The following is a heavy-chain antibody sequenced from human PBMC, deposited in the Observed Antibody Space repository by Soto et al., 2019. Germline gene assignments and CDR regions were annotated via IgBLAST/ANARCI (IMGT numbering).Heavy chain of an antibody. Sequence: GGSLRLSCAASRFTFSSYGMHWVRQAPGKGLEWVAVISYDGSNKYYADSVKGRFTISRDNAKNSLYLQMNSLRAGDTAVYYCARDQLAFDYWGQGTLVTVSS. CDR2: ISYDGSNK. J-gene: IGHJ4*02. CDR1: RFTFSSYG. CDR3: ARDQLAFDY. V-gene: IGHV3-30*03. D-gene: IGHD6-13*01.